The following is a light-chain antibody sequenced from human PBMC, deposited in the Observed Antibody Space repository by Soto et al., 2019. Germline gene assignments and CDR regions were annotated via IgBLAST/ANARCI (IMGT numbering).Light chain of an antibody. J-gene: IGLJ1*01. CDR2: EVT. Sequence: QSVLTQPASVSGSPGQSITISCTGTGSDVGGYDYVSWSQHHPGKAPKVMIYEVTNRPSGVSNRFSGSKSGNTASLTISGLLAEDEADYYCSSYTSSSTYVFGTGTKVTV. CDR3: SSYTSSSTYV. V-gene: IGLV2-14*01. CDR1: GSDVGGYDY.